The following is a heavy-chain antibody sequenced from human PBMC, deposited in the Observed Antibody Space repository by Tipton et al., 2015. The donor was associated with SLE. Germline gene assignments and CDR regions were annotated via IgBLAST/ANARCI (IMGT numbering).Heavy chain of an antibody. CDR1: GFTFSSYG. Sequence: SLRLSCAASGFTFSSYGMHWVRQAPGKGLEWVSFIRYDGNHKYYADSVKGRFTISRDNSKNTLYLQMNSLRAEDTAVYYCASQYYYAFSAIYYYYGMDVWGQGTTVTVSS. CDR2: IRYDGNHK. D-gene: IGHD3-10*01. V-gene: IGHV3-30*02. J-gene: IGHJ6*02. CDR3: ASQYYYAFSAIYYYYGMDV.